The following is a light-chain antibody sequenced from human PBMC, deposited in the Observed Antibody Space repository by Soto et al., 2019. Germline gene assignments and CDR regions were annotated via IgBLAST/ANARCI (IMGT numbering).Light chain of an antibody. V-gene: IGKV3-15*01. J-gene: IGKJ2*01. Sequence: EIVMTQSPATLSVSPGEGATLSCRASQILSGNLAWYQQKPGQAPRLLIYGASTRATGIPVRFSGSGSGSEFPLPISRLQSEDFAVYYCQQYNTWPPEYTFGQGTKLEIK. CDR1: QILSGN. CDR3: QQYNTWPPEYT. CDR2: GAS.